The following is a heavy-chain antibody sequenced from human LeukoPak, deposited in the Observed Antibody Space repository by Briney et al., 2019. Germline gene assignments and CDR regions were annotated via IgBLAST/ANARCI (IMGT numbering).Heavy chain of an antibody. CDR1: GGSITTTNY. CDR3: SRESGPFCPFGH. J-gene: IGHJ4*02. CDR2: ISLAGRT. Sequence: SGTLSLTCGVSGGSITTTNYWSWVRQPPGGGLEWIGEISLAGRTRYNPSLKSRVNISIDESKNHFYLNLASVTAADTAVYYCSRESGPFCPFGHWGQGTLVAVTS. V-gene: IGHV4-4*02. D-gene: IGHD1-26*01.